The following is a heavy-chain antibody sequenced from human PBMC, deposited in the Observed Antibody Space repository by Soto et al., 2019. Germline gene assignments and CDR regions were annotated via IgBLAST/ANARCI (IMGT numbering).Heavy chain of an antibody. CDR2: ISYDGSTA. CDR3: ARRSPRAGPYGAFDI. V-gene: IGHV3-33*05. D-gene: IGHD6-13*01. Sequence: QVQLVESGGGVVQPGRSLRVSCATSGFTCSNFAMHWVRQAPGQGLEWVATISYDGSTAHYADTLKGRFTISRDNSKNTLYLQMDSPRAEDTALYYCARRSPRAGPYGAFDIWGQGTMVTVSS. CDR1: GFTCSNFA. J-gene: IGHJ3*02.